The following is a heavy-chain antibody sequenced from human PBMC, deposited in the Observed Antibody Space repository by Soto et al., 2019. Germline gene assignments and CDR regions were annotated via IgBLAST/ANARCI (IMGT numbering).Heavy chain of an antibody. CDR1: GFTFSSYA. CDR2: ISVSGGRI. CDR3: AKRAHCSSTSCYGGEPYYYYYMDV. V-gene: IGHV3-23*01. Sequence: PGGSLRLSCAASGFTFSSYAMNWVRQAPGKGLEWVSVISVSGGRIYYADSVKGRFTISRDNSKNTLYLQMNSLRAEDTAVYYCAKRAHCSSTSCYGGEPYYYYYMDVWGKGTTVTVSS. D-gene: IGHD2-2*01. J-gene: IGHJ6*03.